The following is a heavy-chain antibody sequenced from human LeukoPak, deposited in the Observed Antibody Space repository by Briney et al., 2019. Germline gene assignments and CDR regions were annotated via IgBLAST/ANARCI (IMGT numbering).Heavy chain of an antibody. J-gene: IGHJ3*02. CDR3: ARDIVATSDDAFDI. D-gene: IGHD5-12*01. V-gene: IGHV1-69*04. CDR2: IIPILDIA. Sequence: ASVTVSCKASGYTFTSYDINWVRQAPGQGLEWMGRIIPILDIANYAQKFQGRLTITADKSTSTAYMELSSLRSEDTAVYYCARDIVATSDDAFDIWGQGTMVTVSS. CDR1: GYTFTSYD.